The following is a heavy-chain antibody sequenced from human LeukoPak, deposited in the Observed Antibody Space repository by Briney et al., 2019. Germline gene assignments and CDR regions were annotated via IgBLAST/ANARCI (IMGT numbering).Heavy chain of an antibody. CDR1: GDSFSSVTDY. Sequence: SETLSLTCSVSGDSFSSVTDYWAWIRQPPGKGLEWIASGDYSGGTYYNPSLECRVAISADMSKKQISLKLTSVTGADTAVYYCAGERGEEYSSGWYKTNFFDNWGQGIRVTVSS. CDR3: AGERGEEYSSGWYKTNFFDN. J-gene: IGHJ4*02. D-gene: IGHD6-19*01. V-gene: IGHV4-39*07. CDR2: GDYSGGT.